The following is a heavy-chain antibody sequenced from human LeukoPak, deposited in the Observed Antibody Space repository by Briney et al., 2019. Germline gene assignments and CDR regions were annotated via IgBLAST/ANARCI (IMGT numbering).Heavy chain of an antibody. CDR3: AREGHQWLLSNWFDP. CDR2: IWYDGSNK. CDR1: RFTFSSYG. D-gene: IGHD3-22*01. J-gene: IGHJ5*02. V-gene: IGHV3-33*01. Sequence: GGSLRLSCAASRFTFSSYGMHWVRQAPGKGLEWVAVIWYDGSNKYYADSVKGRFTISRDNSKNTLYLQMNSLRAEDTAMYYCAREGHQWLLSNWFDPWGQGTLVTVSS.